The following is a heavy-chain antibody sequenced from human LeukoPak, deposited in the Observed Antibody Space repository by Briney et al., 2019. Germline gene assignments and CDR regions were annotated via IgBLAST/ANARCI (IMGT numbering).Heavy chain of an antibody. CDR1: GGSISSGGYY. V-gene: IGHV4-31*03. Sequence: SETLSLTCTVSGGSISSGGYYWSWIRQHPGKGLEWIGYIYYSGSTYYNPSLKSRVTIAVDTSKNQLSLKLSCVTAADTAVYYCAREELKCSGGSCYYYGMDVWGKGTTVAVSS. D-gene: IGHD2-15*01. CDR3: AREELKCSGGSCYYYGMDV. J-gene: IGHJ6*04. CDR2: IYYSGST.